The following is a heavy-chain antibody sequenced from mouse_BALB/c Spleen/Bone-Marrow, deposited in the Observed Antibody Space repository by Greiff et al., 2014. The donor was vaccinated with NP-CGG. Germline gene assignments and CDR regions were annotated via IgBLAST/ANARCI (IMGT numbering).Heavy chain of an antibody. D-gene: IGHD1-1*01. CDR2: INPYNGDT. V-gene: IGHV1-20*02. Sequence: VQLKESGPELVKPGASVKISCKASGYSFTGHFMNWVMQSHGKSLEWIGRINPYNGDTFYNQKFKGKATLTVDKSSSTAHMELRSLASEDSAVYYCARSGYYGSSYFDYWGQGTTLTVSS. CDR1: GYSFTGHF. J-gene: IGHJ2*01. CDR3: ARSGYYGSSYFDY.